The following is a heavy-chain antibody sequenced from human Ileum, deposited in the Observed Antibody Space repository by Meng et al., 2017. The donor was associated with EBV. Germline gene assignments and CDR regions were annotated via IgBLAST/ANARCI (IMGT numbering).Heavy chain of an antibody. CDR1: GFNFSIYW. CDR2: INSDGSAT. V-gene: IGHV3-74*01. D-gene: IGHD5-24*01. Sequence: EVQRVESGGGLVQPGGSLRLSCAASGFNFSIYWMHWVRQAPGKGLVWVSHINSDGSATTYADSVKGRFTISRDNAKNTVYLQMNSLRAEDTAVYYCARGDGSHFFWGQGTLVTVSS. J-gene: IGHJ4*02. CDR3: ARGDGSHFF.